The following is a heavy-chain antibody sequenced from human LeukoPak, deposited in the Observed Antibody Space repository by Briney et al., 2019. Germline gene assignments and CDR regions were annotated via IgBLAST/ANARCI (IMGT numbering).Heavy chain of an antibody. CDR1: GGSISSYY. CDR3: ARTYGSSGLGYFDL. D-gene: IGHD6-13*01. J-gene: IGHJ2*01. CDR2: IYYSGST. V-gene: IGHV4-59*01. Sequence: SETLSLTCAVSGGSISSYYWSWIRQPPGKGLEWIGYIYYSGSTNYSPSLKSRLTISVDTSKNQFSLKLSPVTAADTAVYYCARTYGSSGLGYFDLWGRGTLVTVSS.